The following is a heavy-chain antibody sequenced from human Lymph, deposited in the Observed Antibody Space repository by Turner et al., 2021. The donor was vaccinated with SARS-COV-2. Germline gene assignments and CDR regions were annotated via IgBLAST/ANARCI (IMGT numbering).Heavy chain of an antibody. CDR3: ARGGVDTAMVRYYYYGMDV. CDR1: GGSFSGYY. CDR2: INHSGST. D-gene: IGHD5-18*01. Sequence: QVQLQQWGAGLLKPSETLSLTCAVYGGSFSGYYWSWIRQPPGKGLEWIGEINHSGSTNYNPSLKSRVTISVDTSKNQVSLKLSSVTAADTAVYYCARGGVDTAMVRYYYYGMDVWGQGTTVTVSS. V-gene: IGHV4-34*01. J-gene: IGHJ6*02.